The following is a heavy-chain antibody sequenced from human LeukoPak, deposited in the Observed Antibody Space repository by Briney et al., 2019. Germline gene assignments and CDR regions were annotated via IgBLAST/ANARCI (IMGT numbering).Heavy chain of an antibody. V-gene: IGHV3-23*01. D-gene: IGHD6-13*01. CDR2: ISGGGGST. CDR3: ARGIIAAAGTGFAP. CDR1: GFTFSSDA. J-gene: IGHJ5*02. Sequence: PGGSLRLSCAASGFTFSSDAMSWGREAPGKGVGWVSAISGGGGSTYYADPVKGRFTISRDNAKTSLYLQMNSPRAEDTAAYYCARGIIAAAGTGFAPWGQGTLVTVSS.